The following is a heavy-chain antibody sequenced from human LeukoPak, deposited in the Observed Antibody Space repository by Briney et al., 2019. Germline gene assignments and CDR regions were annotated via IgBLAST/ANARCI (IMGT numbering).Heavy chain of an antibody. Sequence: SETLSLTCSVSGGSISSYYWAWIRQPPGKGLEWIGFIYYTGIISHNPSLESRVTMSVDTYDNQFSLRLNTVSAADTAVYYCARLYSSGWRSNYYFDYWGQGTLVTVPS. J-gene: IGHJ4*02. V-gene: IGHV4-59*08. CDR3: ARLYSSGWRSNYYFDY. CDR2: IYYTGII. CDR1: GGSISSYY. D-gene: IGHD6-19*01.